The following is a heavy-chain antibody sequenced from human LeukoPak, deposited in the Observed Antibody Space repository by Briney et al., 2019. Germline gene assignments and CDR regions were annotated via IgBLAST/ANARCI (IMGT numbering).Heavy chain of an antibody. Sequence: GGSLRLSCAVSGITLSNYGMSWVRQAPGKGLEWVAGISDSGGSTNYADSVKGRFTISRDNPKNTLYLQMTSLRAEDTAVYFCAKRGVVIRVILVGFHKEAYYFDSWGQGALVTVSS. CDR2: ISDSGGST. V-gene: IGHV3-23*01. CDR3: AKRGVVIRVILVGFHKEAYYFDS. CDR1: GITLSNYG. J-gene: IGHJ4*02. D-gene: IGHD3-22*01.